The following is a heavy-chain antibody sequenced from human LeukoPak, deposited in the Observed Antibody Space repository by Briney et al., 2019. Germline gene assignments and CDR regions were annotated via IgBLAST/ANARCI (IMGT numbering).Heavy chain of an antibody. J-gene: IGHJ5*02. CDR3: ARVWFGELADYNWFDP. CDR1: GYTFTRYG. D-gene: IGHD3-10*01. CDR2: ISAYNGNT. Sequence: ASVKVSCKASGYTFTRYGISWVRQAPGQGREWMGWISAYNGNTNYAQKLQGRVTMTTDTSTSTAYMELRSLRADDTAVYYCARVWFGELADYNWFDPWGQGTLVTVSS. V-gene: IGHV1-18*01.